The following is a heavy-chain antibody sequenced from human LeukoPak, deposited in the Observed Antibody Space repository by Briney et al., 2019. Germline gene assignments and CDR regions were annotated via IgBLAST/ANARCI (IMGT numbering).Heavy chain of an antibody. J-gene: IGHJ4*02. CDR1: GFTVSSNY. Sequence: GGSLRLSCAASGFTVSSNYMSWVRQAPGKGLEWVSVIYSGGSTYYADSVKGRFTISRDNSKNTLYLQMNSLRAEDTAVYYCARVRDGYTYYFDYGGQGTLVTVSS. D-gene: IGHD5-24*01. V-gene: IGHV3-66*01. CDR2: IYSGGST. CDR3: ARVRDGYTYYFDY.